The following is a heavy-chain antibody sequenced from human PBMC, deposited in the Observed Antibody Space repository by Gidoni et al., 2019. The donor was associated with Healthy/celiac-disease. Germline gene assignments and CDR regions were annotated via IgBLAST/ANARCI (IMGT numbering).Heavy chain of an antibody. CDR2: ISSSSSYI. J-gene: IGHJ6*02. Sequence: EVQLVESGGGLVKPGGSLRLSCAASGFTFSSYSMNWVRQAPGKGLEWVSSISSSSSYIYYADSVKGRFTISRDNAKNSLYLQMNSLRAEDTAVYYCARWGPTHETYPNYYYYGMDVWGQGTTVTVSS. CDR3: ARWGPTHETYPNYYYYGMDV. D-gene: IGHD3-16*01. CDR1: GFTFSSYS. V-gene: IGHV3-21*01.